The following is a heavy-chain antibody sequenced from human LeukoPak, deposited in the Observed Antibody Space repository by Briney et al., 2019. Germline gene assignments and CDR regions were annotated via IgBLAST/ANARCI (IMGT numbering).Heavy chain of an antibody. J-gene: IGHJ5*02. CDR1: GFSLSTTGVG. CDR2: IYWNGEK. V-gene: IGHV2-5*01. D-gene: IGHD3-22*01. CDR3: AHDRPGIGFDA. Sequence: SGPTLVNPTQTLTLTCTFSGFSLSTTGVGVTWVRQPPGKALEWLALIYWNGEKRYSPSLKTRLTITKDSSKNQVVLTMTNMDPVDTGTYYCAHDRPGIGFDAWGQGTLVTVSS.